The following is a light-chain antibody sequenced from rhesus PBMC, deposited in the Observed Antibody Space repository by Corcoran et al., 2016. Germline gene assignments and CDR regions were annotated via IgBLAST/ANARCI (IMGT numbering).Light chain of an antibody. CDR1: QSVGSN. CDR2: DAS. J-gene: IGKJ3*01. CDR3: QHYYDNPFT. V-gene: IGKV3-42*02. Sequence: ETVVTQSPATLSLSPGERATLSCRASQSVGSNLAWYQQKPGQAPKLLIYDASTRATGIPDRFSGSGAGTEFTLTISSLQPEDSATYYCQHYYDNPFTFGPGTKLDIK.